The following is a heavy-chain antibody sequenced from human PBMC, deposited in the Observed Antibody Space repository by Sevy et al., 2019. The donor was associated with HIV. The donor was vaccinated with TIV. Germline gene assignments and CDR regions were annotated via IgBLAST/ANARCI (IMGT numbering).Heavy chain of an antibody. D-gene: IGHD6-19*01. CDR2: ISAYNGNT. CDR3: AREGAVAGSFHRWFDP. Sequence: ASVKVSCKASGYTFTSYGISWVRQAPGQGLEWMGWISAYNGNTNYAQKLQGRVTMTTDTSTSTAYMELRSLRSDDTAVYYCAREGAVAGSFHRWFDPWGQGTLVTVSS. CDR1: GYTFTSYG. J-gene: IGHJ5*02. V-gene: IGHV1-18*01.